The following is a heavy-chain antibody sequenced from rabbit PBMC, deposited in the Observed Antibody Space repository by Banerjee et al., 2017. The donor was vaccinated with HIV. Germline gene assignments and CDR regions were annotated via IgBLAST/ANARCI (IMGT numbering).Heavy chain of an antibody. CDR3: ARDLAGVIGWNFNL. CDR1: GFSFSNKYV. V-gene: IGHV1S45*01. D-gene: IGHD4-1*01. Sequence: QEQLEESGGDLVKPEGSLTLTCTASGFSFSNKYVMCWVRQAPGKGLELIACIYAGSGGNTWYASWVNGRFTISKTSSTTVTLQMTSLTAADTATYFCARDLAGVIGWNFNLWGPGTLVTVS. J-gene: IGHJ4*01. CDR2: IYAGSGGNT.